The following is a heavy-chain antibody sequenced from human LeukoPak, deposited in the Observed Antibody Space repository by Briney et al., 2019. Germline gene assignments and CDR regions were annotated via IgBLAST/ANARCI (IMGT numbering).Heavy chain of an antibody. J-gene: IGHJ3*01. CDR2: IYSGGST. V-gene: IGHV3-66*01. Sequence: PGGSLRLSCAASGFTVSSNYMSWVRQAPGKGLEWVSVIYSGGSTYYADSVKGRFTISRDNSKNTLYLQMNSLRAEDTAVYYCAREEDNWGIDAFDFWGQGTRVTVSS. CDR3: AREEDNWGIDAFDF. CDR1: GFTVSSNY. D-gene: IGHD3-16*01.